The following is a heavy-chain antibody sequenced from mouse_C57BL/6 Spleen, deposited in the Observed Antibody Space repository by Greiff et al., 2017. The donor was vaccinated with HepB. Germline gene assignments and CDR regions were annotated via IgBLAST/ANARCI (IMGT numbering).Heavy chain of an antibody. Sequence: EVQLQQSGPELVKPGASVKMSCKASGYTFTDYYMHWVKQSHGKSLEWIGYIYPNNGGNGYNQKFKGKATLTVDKSSSTAYMELRSLTSEDSAVYYCARYPFITTVVGGYFDYRGQGTTLTVSS. J-gene: IGHJ2*01. CDR2: IYPNNGGN. CDR3: ARYPFITTVVGGYFDY. CDR1: GYTFTDYY. V-gene: IGHV1-34*01. D-gene: IGHD1-1*01.